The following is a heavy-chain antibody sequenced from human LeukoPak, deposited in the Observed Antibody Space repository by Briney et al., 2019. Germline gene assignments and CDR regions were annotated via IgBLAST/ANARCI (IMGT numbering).Heavy chain of an antibody. Sequence: GGSLRLSCAASGFTVSSNYMNWVRQAPGKGLEWVSVIYSGGSTYYVDSVKGRFTISRDNSKNSLYLQMNNLRAEDTAVYYCARDSEWGLLRSAYWGQGTLVTVSS. CDR1: GFTVSSNY. CDR3: ARDSEWGLLRSAY. V-gene: IGHV3-66*01. J-gene: IGHJ4*02. CDR2: IYSGGST. D-gene: IGHD1-26*01.